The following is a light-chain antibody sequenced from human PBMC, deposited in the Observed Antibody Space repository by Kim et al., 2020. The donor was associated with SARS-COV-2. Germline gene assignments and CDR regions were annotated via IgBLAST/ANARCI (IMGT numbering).Light chain of an antibody. V-gene: IGKV3-15*01. Sequence: VSPGQRATLSCRASQSIGINLAWYQWKPGQAPRLPMYAASTRATGIPVRFSGSGSGTEFTLTISSLQSEEFGVYYCQQYKDWSRTFGQGTKVDIK. CDR2: AAS. J-gene: IGKJ1*01. CDR3: QQYKDWSRT. CDR1: QSIGIN.